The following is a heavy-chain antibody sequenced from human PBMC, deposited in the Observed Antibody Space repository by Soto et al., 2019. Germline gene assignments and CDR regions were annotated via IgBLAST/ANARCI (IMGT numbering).Heavy chain of an antibody. CDR3: ARITTGSSLDXFDI. D-gene: IGHD1-1*01. CDR1: GFSLSNARMG. V-gene: IGHV2-26*01. J-gene: IGHJ3*02. Sequence: SGPTLVNPTETLTLTCTVSGFSLSNARMGVSWIRQPPGKALEWLAHIFSNDEKSYSTSLKSRLTISKDTSKSQVVLTMTNMDPVDTATYYCARITTGSSLDXFDIWGQGTMVTVSS. CDR2: IFSNDEK.